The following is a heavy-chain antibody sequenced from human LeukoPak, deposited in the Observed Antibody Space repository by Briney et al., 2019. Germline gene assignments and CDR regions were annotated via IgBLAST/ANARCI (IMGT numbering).Heavy chain of an antibody. D-gene: IGHD5-18*01. J-gene: IGHJ4*02. V-gene: IGHV4-39*01. CDR1: GGSFSSYY. Sequence: PSETLSLTCAVYGGSFSSYYWGWIRQPPGKGLEWIGSIYYSGSTYYNPSLKSRVTISVDTSKNQFSLKLSSVTAADTAVYYCARSRYSYGFGPYYFDYWGQGTLVTVSS. CDR3: ARSRYSYGFGPYYFDY. CDR2: IYYSGST.